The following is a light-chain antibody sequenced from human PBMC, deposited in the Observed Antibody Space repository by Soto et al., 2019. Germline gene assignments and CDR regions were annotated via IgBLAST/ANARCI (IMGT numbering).Light chain of an antibody. Sequence: EIVMTQSPATLSVSPGERATLSCRASQSVNIYLAWYQQKPGQAPRLLIFGASYRATGVPARFSGSGSGTEFNLTISSRQSEDFAAYFCQQYDDWLRLTFGGGTKVEIK. J-gene: IGKJ4*01. CDR1: QSVNIY. CDR2: GAS. CDR3: QQYDDWLRLT. V-gene: IGKV3D-15*01.